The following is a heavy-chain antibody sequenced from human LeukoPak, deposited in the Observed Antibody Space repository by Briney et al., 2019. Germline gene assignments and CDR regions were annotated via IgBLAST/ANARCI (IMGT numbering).Heavy chain of an antibody. CDR3: AKPYYYDSSGYYRSSPFDY. CDR2: IWYDGSNK. CDR1: GFTFSSYG. Sequence: GGSLRLSCAASGFTFSSYGMHWVRQAPGKGLEWVAVIWYDGSNKYYADSVKGRFTISRDNSKNTLYLQMNSLRAEDTAVYYCAKPYYYDSSGYYRSSPFDYWGQGTLVTVSS. V-gene: IGHV3-30*02. J-gene: IGHJ4*02. D-gene: IGHD3-22*01.